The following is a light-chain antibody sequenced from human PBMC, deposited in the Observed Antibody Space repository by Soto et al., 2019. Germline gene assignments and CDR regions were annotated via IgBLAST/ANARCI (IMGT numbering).Light chain of an antibody. CDR3: SSYTTSNTQV. Sequence: QSVLTQPASVSGSPGQSITISCTGTSSDVGTYNYVSWYQHRPGKAPKLMIYDVSYRPSGGSNRFSCSKSANTASLTIPGLQAEEGAGYYCSSYTTSNTQVFGGGTKLTGL. J-gene: IGLJ3*02. CDR2: DVS. CDR1: SSDVGTYNY. V-gene: IGLV2-14*01.